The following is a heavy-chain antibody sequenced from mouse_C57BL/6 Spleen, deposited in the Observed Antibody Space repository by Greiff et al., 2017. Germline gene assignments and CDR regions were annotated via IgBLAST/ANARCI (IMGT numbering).Heavy chain of an antibody. D-gene: IGHD1-3*01. CDR3: AGFGSGLRWYFDD. CDR1: GYTFTSYC. V-gene: IGHV1-53*01. CDR2: LNPGDGGT. Sequence: QVQLQQSGTELVKPGASVTLSCTASGYTFTSYCMHWVKQRPGQGLEWIGNLNPGDGGTNYSAQFTSKATITADTSSHTAYMQLRSLTSEAAAVDDCAGFGSGLRWYFDDWGTGTTVTVSS. J-gene: IGHJ1*03.